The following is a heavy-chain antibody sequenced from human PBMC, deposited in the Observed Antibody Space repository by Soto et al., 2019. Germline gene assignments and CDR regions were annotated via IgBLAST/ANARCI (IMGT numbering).Heavy chain of an antibody. V-gene: IGHV4-34*01. D-gene: IGHD1-26*01. CDR1: GGSFSGYY. CDR2: INHSGST. J-gene: IGHJ3*02. Sequence: QVQLQQWGAGLLKPSETLSLTCAVYGGSFSGYYWSWIRQPPGKGLEWIGEINHSGSTNYNPSLKGRVTISVDTYKNQCSLKLSSVTAADTAVYYCAREPEPNAFDIWGQGTMVTVSS. CDR3: AREPEPNAFDI.